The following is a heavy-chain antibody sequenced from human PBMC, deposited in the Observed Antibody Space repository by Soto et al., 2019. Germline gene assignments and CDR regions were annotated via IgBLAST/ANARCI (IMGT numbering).Heavy chain of an antibody. D-gene: IGHD2-2*01. J-gene: IGHJ6*03. CDR1: GYTFTSYG. CDR3: ARDSPDIVVVPAFDYYYYMDV. Sequence: QVQLVQSGAEAKKPGASVKVSCKASGYTFTSYGISWVRQAPGQGLEWMGWISAYNGNTNYAQKLQGRVTMTTDTSTSTAYMELRSLRSDDTAVYYCARDSPDIVVVPAFDYYYYMDVWGKGTTVTVSS. V-gene: IGHV1-18*01. CDR2: ISAYNGNT.